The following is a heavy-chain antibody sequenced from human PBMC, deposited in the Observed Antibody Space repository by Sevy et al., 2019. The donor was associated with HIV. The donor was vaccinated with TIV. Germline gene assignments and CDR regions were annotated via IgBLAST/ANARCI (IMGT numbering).Heavy chain of an antibody. CDR2: IGQDGGEK. V-gene: IGHV3-7*03. CDR3: AREIRGGNGAFDI. CDR1: GFSFSNYW. J-gene: IGHJ3*02. Sequence: GGSLRLSSVVSGFSFSNYWMSWVRQAPGKGLEWVANIGQDGGEKYYVDSVKGRFTISRDNAKNSLYLQMNSLRAEDTAVYYCAREIRGGNGAFDIWGQGTTVTVSS. D-gene: IGHD3-16*01.